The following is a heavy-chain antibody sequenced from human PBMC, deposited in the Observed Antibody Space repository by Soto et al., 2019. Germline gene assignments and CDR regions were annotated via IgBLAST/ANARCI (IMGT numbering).Heavy chain of an antibody. CDR2: IYYTGST. Sequence: SETLSLTCTVSGGSISSYYWSWIRQPPGKGPEWIGYIYYTGSTTYNPSLKSRVTMSVDTSKNLFSLSLSSVTAADTSMYYCARGWYASNWDYFYGMDVWGPGTSVTVSS. CDR1: GGSISSYY. J-gene: IGHJ6*02. D-gene: IGHD6-13*01. V-gene: IGHV4-59*01. CDR3: ARGWYASNWDYFYGMDV.